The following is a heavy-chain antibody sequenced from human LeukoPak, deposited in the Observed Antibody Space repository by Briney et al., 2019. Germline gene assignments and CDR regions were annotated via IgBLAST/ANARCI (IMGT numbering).Heavy chain of an antibody. CDR2: ISSSSSYI. J-gene: IGHJ4*02. V-gene: IGHV3-21*01. CDR3: ARDYYGSGSSFDY. D-gene: IGHD3-10*01. Sequence: GRSLRLSCAASGFTFSSYSMNWVRQAPGKGLEWVSSISSSSSYIYYADSVKGRFTIPRDNAKNSLYLQMNSLRAEDTAVYYCARDYYGSGSSFDYWGQGTLVTASS. CDR1: GFTFSSYS.